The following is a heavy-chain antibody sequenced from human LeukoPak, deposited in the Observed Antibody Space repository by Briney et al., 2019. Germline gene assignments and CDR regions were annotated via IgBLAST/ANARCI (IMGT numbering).Heavy chain of an antibody. Sequence: GASVKVSCKASGYTFTGYYMHWVRQAPGQGLEWMGWINPSTGGTMYAQKFQGRVTVTRDTSISTAYMDLRSLRSDDTAVYYCARNSPGDRFDYWGQGTLVTVSS. J-gene: IGHJ4*02. CDR1: GYTFTGYY. V-gene: IGHV1-2*02. D-gene: IGHD2-2*01. CDR2: INPSTGGT. CDR3: ARNSPGDRFDY.